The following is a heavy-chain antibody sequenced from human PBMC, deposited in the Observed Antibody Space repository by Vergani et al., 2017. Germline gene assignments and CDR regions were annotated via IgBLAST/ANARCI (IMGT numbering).Heavy chain of an antibody. V-gene: IGHV4-59*01. J-gene: IGHJ4*02. CDR2: IYYSGST. Sequence: QVQLQESGPGLVKPSETLSLTCTVSGGSISSYYWSWIRQPPGKGLEWIGYIYYSGSTNYNPSLKSRVTISVETSKNQFSLKLSSVTAADTAVYYCARARSGFDYWGQGTLVTVSS. CDR3: ARARSGFDY. CDR1: GGSISSYY. D-gene: IGHD3-3*01.